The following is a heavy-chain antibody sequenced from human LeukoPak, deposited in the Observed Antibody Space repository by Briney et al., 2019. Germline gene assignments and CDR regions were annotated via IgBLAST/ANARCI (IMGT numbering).Heavy chain of an antibody. CDR2: IKQDGSEK. V-gene: IGHV3-7*01. CDR3: ARVRYYEDV. CDR1: GFTFNNYW. J-gene: IGHJ6*02. D-gene: IGHD3-3*01. Sequence: GGSLRLSCTASGFTFNNYWMSWVRQASGKGLEWVANIKQDGSEKYYVDSVRGRFTISRDNAKNSLFLQMNTLRAEDTAVYYCARVRYYEDVWGQGTTVTASS.